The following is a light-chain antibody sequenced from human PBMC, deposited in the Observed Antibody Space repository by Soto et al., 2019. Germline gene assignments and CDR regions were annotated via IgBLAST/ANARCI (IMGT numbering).Light chain of an antibody. V-gene: IGKV3-15*01. CDR3: QQYNNWPPG. CDR2: GAS. CDR1: QSVSSY. J-gene: IGKJ1*01. Sequence: EIVLTQFPATLSLSPGERATLSCRASQSVSSYLAWYQQKPGQAPRLLIYGASTRALGIPARFSGSGSGTEFTLTISSLQSEDFAVYYCQQYNNWPPGFGQGTKVDIK.